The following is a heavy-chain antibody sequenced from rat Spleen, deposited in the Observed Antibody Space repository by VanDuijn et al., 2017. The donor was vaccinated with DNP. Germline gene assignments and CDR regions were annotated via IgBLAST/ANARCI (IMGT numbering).Heavy chain of an antibody. D-gene: IGHD1-4*01. V-gene: IGHV5-31*01. Sequence: EVQLVESGGDLVQPGRSLKLSCVAFGFTFNDYWMAWIRQVPGKGLEWIASITGGSGTTYYRDSVKGRFTISRDNAKSTLYLQMNSLRSEDMATYYCARPLTSRAGGFAYWGQGTLVTVSS. J-gene: IGHJ3*01. CDR2: ITGGSGTT. CDR1: GFTFNDYW. CDR3: ARPLTSRAGGFAY.